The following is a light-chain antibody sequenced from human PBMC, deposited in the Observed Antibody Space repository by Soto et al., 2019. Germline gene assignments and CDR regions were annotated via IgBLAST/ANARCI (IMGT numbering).Light chain of an antibody. V-gene: IGKV1-33*01. J-gene: IGKJ4*01. Sequence: DIQMTQSPSSLSASVGDRVTITCQASQDISNYLNWYQQKPGKAPKLLIYDASNLETGVPSRFSGSGSGTALTFTISSLQPEDIATYYCPQYDNLPLTFGGGTKVEIK. CDR2: DAS. CDR1: QDISNY. CDR3: PQYDNLPLT.